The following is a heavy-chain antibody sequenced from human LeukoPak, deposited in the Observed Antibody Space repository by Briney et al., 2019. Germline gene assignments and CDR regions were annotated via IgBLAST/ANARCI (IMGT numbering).Heavy chain of an antibody. CDR3: ARDPGDSSGYPH. D-gene: IGHD3-22*01. J-gene: IGHJ4*02. CDR2: TYYRSKWYN. CDR1: GDRVSNKSAA. Sequence: QTPSLTRAISGDRVSNKSAAWDWVRQSPLTGPLGLGRTYYRSKWYNDYAVSVKSRITINPDTSKNQFSLQLNSVTPEDTAVYYCARDPGDSSGYPHWGQGTLVTVSS. V-gene: IGHV6-1*01.